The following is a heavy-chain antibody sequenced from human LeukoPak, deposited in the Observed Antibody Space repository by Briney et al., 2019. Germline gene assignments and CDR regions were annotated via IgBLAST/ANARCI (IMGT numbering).Heavy chain of an antibody. V-gene: IGHV1-8*01. CDR3: AKPQGYQLPFDY. CDR1: GYTFTSYD. Sequence: ASVKVSCKASGYTFTSYDINWVRQATGQGLEWMGWMNPNSGNTGYAQKFQGRVTMTRNTSISTAYMELSSLRAEDTAVYYCAKPQGYQLPFDYWGQGTLVTVSS. CDR2: MNPNSGNT. J-gene: IGHJ4*02. D-gene: IGHD2-2*01.